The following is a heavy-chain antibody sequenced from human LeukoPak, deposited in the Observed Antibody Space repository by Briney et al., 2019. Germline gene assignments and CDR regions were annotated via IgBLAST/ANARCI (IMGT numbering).Heavy chain of an antibody. CDR2: INSDGSIT. CDR1: GFTFTTYW. V-gene: IGHV3-74*01. Sequence: PGGSLRLSCAASGFTFTTYWMHWVRQAPGKGLVWVSHINSDGSITSYADSVKGRFTISRDNAKNTLYLQMNSLRAEDTAVYYCARDTDYASGTMYDYWGQGTLVTVSS. CDR3: ARDTDYASGTMYDY. D-gene: IGHD3-10*01. J-gene: IGHJ4*02.